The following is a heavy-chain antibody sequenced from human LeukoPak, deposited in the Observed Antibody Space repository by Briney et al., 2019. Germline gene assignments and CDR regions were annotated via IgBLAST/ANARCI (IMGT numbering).Heavy chain of an antibody. J-gene: IGHJ5*02. Sequence: SETLSLTCAVYGGSFSGYYWSWIRQPPGKGLEWIGEINHSGSTNYNPSLKSRVTISVDTSKNQFSLKLSSVTAADTAVYYCARWTIFPWFDPWGQGTLVTVSS. CDR2: INHSGST. V-gene: IGHV4-34*01. CDR1: GGSFSGYY. CDR3: ARWTIFPWFDP. D-gene: IGHD3-3*01.